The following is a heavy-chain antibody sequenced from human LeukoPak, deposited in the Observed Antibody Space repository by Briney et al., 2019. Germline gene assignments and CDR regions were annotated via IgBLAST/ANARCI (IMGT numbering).Heavy chain of an antibody. CDR2: IYYSGST. Sequence: SETLSLTCTVSGGSTSSYYWSWIRQPPGKGLEWIGYIYYSGSTNYHPSLKSRVTISVDTSKNQFSLKLSSVTAADTAVYYWARLHRYYYYGMDVWGQGTTVTVSS. J-gene: IGHJ6*02. CDR3: ARLHRYYYYGMDV. V-gene: IGHV4-59*08. CDR1: GGSTSSYY.